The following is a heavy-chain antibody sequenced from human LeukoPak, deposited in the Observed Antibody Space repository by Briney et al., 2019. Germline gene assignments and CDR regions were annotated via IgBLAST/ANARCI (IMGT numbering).Heavy chain of an antibody. J-gene: IGHJ5*02. V-gene: IGHV4-34*01. D-gene: IGHD6-13*01. Sequence: KPSETLSLTCAVYGGSFSGYYWSWIRQPPGKGLEWIGEINHSGSTNYNPSLKSRVTISVDTSKNQFSLKLSSVTAADTAVYYCARVGSSPNWFDPWGQGTQVTVSS. CDR3: ARVGSSPNWFDP. CDR2: INHSGST. CDR1: GGSFSGYY.